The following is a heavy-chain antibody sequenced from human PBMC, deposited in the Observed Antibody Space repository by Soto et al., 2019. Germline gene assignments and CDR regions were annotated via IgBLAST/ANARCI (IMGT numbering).Heavy chain of an antibody. Sequence: HPGGSLRLSCAASGFTFSSYGMHWVRQASGKGLEWVAVIWYDGSNKYYADSVKGRFTISRDNSKNTLYLQMNSLRAEDTAVYYCANLFYGGKSPDYYYYGMDVWGQGTTVTVSS. CDR1: GFTFSSYG. J-gene: IGHJ6*02. CDR3: ANLFYGGKSPDYYYYGMDV. V-gene: IGHV3-33*06. CDR2: IWYDGSNK. D-gene: IGHD4-17*01.